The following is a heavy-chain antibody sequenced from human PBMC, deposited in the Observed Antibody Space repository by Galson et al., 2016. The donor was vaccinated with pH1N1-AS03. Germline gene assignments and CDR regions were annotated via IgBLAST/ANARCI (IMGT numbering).Heavy chain of an antibody. CDR2: SNTDGSGT. J-gene: IGHJ4*02. D-gene: IGHD6-19*01. Sequence: SLRLSCAASGFPFSSYWMHWVRQAPGKGLVWVSRSNTDGSGTTYADSVKGRFTISRDNAKNTVSLQTNSLRAEDTAVYYCARGIGSRIAVGLDFWGPGTLVTVSS. CDR3: ARGIGSRIAVGLDF. CDR1: GFPFSSYW. V-gene: IGHV3-74*01.